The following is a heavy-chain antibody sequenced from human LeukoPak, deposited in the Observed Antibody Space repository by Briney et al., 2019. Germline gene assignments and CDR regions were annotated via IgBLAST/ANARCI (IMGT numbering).Heavy chain of an antibody. CDR1: GFTVSGNY. CDR2: VNADGSST. Sequence: GGSLRLSCAASGFTVSGNYMSWVRQAPGKGLVWVSRVNADGSSTSYADSVKGRFTISRDNAENTLYLQMNSLRAEDTAVYYCARVGVGSYNWFDPWGQGTMVTVSS. J-gene: IGHJ5*02. V-gene: IGHV3-74*01. CDR3: ARVGVGSYNWFDP. D-gene: IGHD2-15*01.